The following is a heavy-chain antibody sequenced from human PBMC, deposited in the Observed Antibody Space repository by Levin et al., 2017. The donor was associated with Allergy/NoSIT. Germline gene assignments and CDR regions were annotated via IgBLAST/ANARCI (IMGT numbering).Heavy chain of an antibody. CDR1: GFTFSSYV. V-gene: IGHV3-30-3*01. CDR3: ARDGYSSGVAGAFDH. D-gene: IGHD6-19*01. J-gene: IGHJ4*02. Sequence: PGESLKISCAASGFTFSSYVFYWVRQAPGKGLEWVAAISSDGSNKYYADSVKGRFTISRDNSKDTLSLQMNSLGPEDTAVYYCARDGYSSGVAGAFDHWGQGTLVTVSS. CDR2: ISSDGSNK.